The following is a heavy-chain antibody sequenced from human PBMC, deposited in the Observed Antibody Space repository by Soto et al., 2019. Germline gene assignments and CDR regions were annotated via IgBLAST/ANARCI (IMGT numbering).Heavy chain of an antibody. Sequence: SETLSLTCTVSGGSISSGGYYWNWIRQHPGKGLEWIGDIYYSGSTYYNPSLKSRVTISVDTSKNQFSLKLSSVTAADTAVYYCARLDTTMVAGDYWGQGTLVTVSS. J-gene: IGHJ4*02. CDR1: GGSISSGGYY. CDR3: ARLDTTMVAGDY. V-gene: IGHV4-31*03. CDR2: IYYSGST. D-gene: IGHD5-18*01.